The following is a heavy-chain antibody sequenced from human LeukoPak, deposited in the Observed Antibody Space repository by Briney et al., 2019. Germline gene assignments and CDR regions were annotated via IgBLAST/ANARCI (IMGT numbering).Heavy chain of an antibody. CDR1: GYTFTNYG. CDR3: ARAYLATGHGDY. J-gene: IGHJ4*02. V-gene: IGHV1-18*01. Sequence: ASVKVSCKASGYTFTNYGISWVRQAPGQGLEWMGWISGYNGNTNYAQNLQGRVTMTTDTSTSTAYMELRSLRSDGTAVYYCARAYLATGHGDYWGQGTLVTVSS. CDR2: ISGYNGNT. D-gene: IGHD1-1*01.